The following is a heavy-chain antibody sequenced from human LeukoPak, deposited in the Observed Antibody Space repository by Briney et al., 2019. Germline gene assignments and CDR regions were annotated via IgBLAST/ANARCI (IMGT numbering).Heavy chain of an antibody. D-gene: IGHD2-15*01. CDR1: GFTFSSYG. CDR2: ISYDGSNK. Sequence: GGSLRLSCAASGFTFSSYGMHWVRQAPGKGLEWVAVISYDGSNKYYADSVKGRFTISRDNSKNTLYLQMNSLRAEDTAVYYCARDCSGGSCYLIRYGLDVWGQGTTVTVSS. V-gene: IGHV3-30*19. J-gene: IGHJ6*02. CDR3: ARDCSGGSCYLIRYGLDV.